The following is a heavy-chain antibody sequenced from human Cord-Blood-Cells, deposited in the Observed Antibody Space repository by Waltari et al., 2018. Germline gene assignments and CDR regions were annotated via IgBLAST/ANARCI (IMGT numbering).Heavy chain of an antibody. V-gene: IGHV1-69*01. CDR3: ARERTATAYFDY. D-gene: IGHD5-12*01. CDR1: GGTFSSYA. CDR2: IIPIFGTA. Sequence: QVQLVQSGAEVKKPGSSVKVSCKASGGTFSSYAISWVRPAPGQGLEWMGGIIPIFGTANYEQKFQGRVTITADESTSTAYMELSSLRSEDTAVYYCARERTATAYFDYWGQGTLVTVSS. J-gene: IGHJ4*02.